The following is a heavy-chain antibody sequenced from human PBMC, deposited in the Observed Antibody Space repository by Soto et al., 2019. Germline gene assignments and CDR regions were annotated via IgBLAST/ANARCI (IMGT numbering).Heavy chain of an antibody. D-gene: IGHD4-4*01. V-gene: IGHV3-7*01. Sequence: GGSLRLSCAASGFTFSGYWMSWVRQAPWKGLEWVANIKQDGIEKYYVDSVKGRFTISRDNAKNSLYLQMNSLRAEDTAVYYCARVLQYYFDYWGQGTLVTVCS. CDR3: ARVLQYYFDY. J-gene: IGHJ4*02. CDR2: IKQDGIEK. CDR1: GFTFSGYW.